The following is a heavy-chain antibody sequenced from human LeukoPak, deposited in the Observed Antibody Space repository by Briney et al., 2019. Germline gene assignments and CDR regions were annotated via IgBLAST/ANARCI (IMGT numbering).Heavy chain of an antibody. CDR1: GGSISSYY. V-gene: IGHV4-59*08. J-gene: IGHJ4*02. D-gene: IGHD6-6*01. Sequence: PSETLSLTCTVSGGSISSYYWTWIRQPPGKGLGLEWIGYIYYSGGTNYNPSLKSRVTISIDTSKNQVPLKLSSVTAADTAVYYCARLWDSSSSLDYWGQGTLVTVSS. CDR3: ARLWDSSSSLDY. CDR2: IYYSGGT.